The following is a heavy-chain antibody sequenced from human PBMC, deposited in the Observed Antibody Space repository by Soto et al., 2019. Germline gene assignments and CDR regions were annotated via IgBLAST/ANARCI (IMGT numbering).Heavy chain of an antibody. J-gene: IGHJ4*02. Sequence: SVKVSCKASGGTFSSYAISWVRQAPGQGLEWMGGIIPIFGTANYAQKFQGRVTITADESTSTAYMGLSSLRSEDTAVYYCARVWQQLPLFDYWGQGTLVTVSS. CDR3: ARVWQQLPLFDY. CDR2: IIPIFGTA. D-gene: IGHD6-13*01. V-gene: IGHV1-69*13. CDR1: GGTFSSYA.